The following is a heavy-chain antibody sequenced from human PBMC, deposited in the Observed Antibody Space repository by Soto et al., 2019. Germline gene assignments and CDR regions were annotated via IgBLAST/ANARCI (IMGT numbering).Heavy chain of an antibody. D-gene: IGHD3-10*01. V-gene: IGHV3-30*03. CDR3: VSVRGYGHASVPYS. CDR2: ISYDGSLQ. Sequence: QAQLVESGGGVVQPGRSLRLSCAASGFAFSSYGMHWVRQAPGTGLEWVAVISYDGSLQHYADSVKGRFTISRDTAKNVTVLQRSSLRAEDTAVYYCVSVRGYGHASVPYSWGQGTLVSVSS. J-gene: IGHJ4*02. CDR1: GFAFSSYG.